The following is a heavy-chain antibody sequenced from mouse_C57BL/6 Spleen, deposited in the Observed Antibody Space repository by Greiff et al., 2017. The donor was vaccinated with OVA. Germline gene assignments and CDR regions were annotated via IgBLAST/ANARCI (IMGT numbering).Heavy chain of an antibody. J-gene: IGHJ4*01. CDR1: GFNIKDDY. V-gene: IGHV14-4*01. D-gene: IGHD2-1*01. CDR3: TTYGNYGEGAMDY. Sequence: VQLQQSGAELVRPGASVKLSCTASGFNIKDDYMHWVKQRPEQGLEWIGWIDPENGDTEYASKFQGKATITADTSSNTAYLQLSSLTSEDTAVYYCTTYGNYGEGAMDYWGQGTSVTVSS. CDR2: IDPENGDT.